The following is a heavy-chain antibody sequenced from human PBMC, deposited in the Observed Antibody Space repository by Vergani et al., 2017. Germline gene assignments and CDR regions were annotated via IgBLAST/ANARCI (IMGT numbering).Heavy chain of an antibody. V-gene: IGHV3-23*04. Sequence: EVQLVESGGGLVKPGGSLRLSCAASGFTFSSYSMNWVRQAPGKGLEWVSAISGSGGSTYYADSVKGRFTISRDNSKNTLYLQMNSLRAEDTAVYYCARDSWRRDYYYYYGMDVWGQGTTVTVSS. CDR1: GFTFSSYS. CDR3: ARDSWRRDYYYYYGMDV. D-gene: IGHD5-12*01. CDR2: ISGSGGST. J-gene: IGHJ6*02.